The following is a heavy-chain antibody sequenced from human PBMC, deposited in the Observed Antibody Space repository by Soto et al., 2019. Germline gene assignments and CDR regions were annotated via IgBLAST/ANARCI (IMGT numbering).Heavy chain of an antibody. Sequence: QVRLVESGGGVVQPGRSLRLSCAASGFDFSRYAMHWVRQAPGKGLEWMAVIANDGSGESYSDSVKGRFTISRDNAIDILYLQMSGLRTEDTAIYYCARGWNNPGYLDSWGLGTLVTVSS. V-gene: IGHV3-30*04. D-gene: IGHD1-1*01. CDR2: IANDGSGE. CDR1: GFDFSRYA. CDR3: ARGWNNPGYLDS. J-gene: IGHJ4*02.